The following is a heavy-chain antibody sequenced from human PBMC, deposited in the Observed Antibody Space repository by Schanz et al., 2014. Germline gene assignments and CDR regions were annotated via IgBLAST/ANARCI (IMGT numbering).Heavy chain of an antibody. CDR1: GLTFSDYY. CDR3: ARDLISSGWYG. V-gene: IGHV3-11*04. D-gene: IGHD6-19*01. J-gene: IGHJ4*02. Sequence: QVQLVESGGGLVKPGGSLRLSCAASGLTFSDYYMSWIRQAPGKGLEWVSSIVGGGGRTYYADSVKGRFTISRDNSKNTLFLQMSSLRAEDTAVYYCARDLISSGWYGWGQGTLVTVSS. CDR2: IVGGGGRT.